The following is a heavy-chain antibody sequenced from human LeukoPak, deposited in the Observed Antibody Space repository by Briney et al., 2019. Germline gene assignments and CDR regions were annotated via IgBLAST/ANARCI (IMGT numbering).Heavy chain of an antibody. V-gene: IGHV1-69*04. Sequence: GSSVKVSCKASGGTFSSYAISWVRQAPGQGLEWMGRIIPILGIANYAQKFQGRVTMTKDTSTNTVYMHLSSLSSDDTAVYYCARAYYESSAYRHAVYFDYWGQGTLVTVSS. CDR1: GGTFSSYA. CDR2: IIPILGIA. CDR3: ARAYYESSAYRHAVYFDY. J-gene: IGHJ4*02. D-gene: IGHD3-22*01.